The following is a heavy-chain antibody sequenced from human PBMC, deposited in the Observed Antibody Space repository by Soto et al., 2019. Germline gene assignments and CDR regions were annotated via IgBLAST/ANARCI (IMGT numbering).Heavy chain of an antibody. Sequence: GASVKVSCKASGDTFGSYTISWVRQAPGQGLEWMGRIIPILDIANYAQKFQGRVTITADKSTSTAYMELSSLRSEDTAVYYCASVTMVRGVTTNWFDPWGQGTLVTVSS. CDR3: ASVTMVRGVTTNWFDP. V-gene: IGHV1-69*02. CDR2: IIPILDIA. J-gene: IGHJ5*02. CDR1: GDTFGSYT. D-gene: IGHD3-10*01.